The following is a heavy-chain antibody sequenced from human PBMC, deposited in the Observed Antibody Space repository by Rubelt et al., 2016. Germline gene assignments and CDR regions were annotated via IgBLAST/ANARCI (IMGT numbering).Heavy chain of an antibody. CDR1: GGSFSGYY. V-gene: IGHV3-66*01. D-gene: IGHD3-22*01. Sequence: VQLQQWGAGLLKPSETLSLTCAVYGGSFSGYYWSWVRQAPGKGLEWVSVIYSGGSTYYADSVKGRFTISRDNSKNTLYLQMNSLRAEDTAVYYCARELWYYDSSGYFDYWGQGTLVTVSS. J-gene: IGHJ4*02. CDR2: IYSGGST. CDR3: ARELWYYDSSGYFDY.